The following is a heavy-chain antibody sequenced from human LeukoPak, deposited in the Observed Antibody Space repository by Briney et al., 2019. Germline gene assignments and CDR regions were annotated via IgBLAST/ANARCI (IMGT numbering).Heavy chain of an antibody. D-gene: IGHD3-10*01. CDR1: GYTFTGYY. Sequence: ASVKVSCKASGYTFTGYYMHWVRQAPGQGLEWMGWINPNSGGTNYAQKFQGRVTMTRDTSISTAYMELSRLRSDDTAVYYCARGGWVGYYYYYMDVWGKGTTVTVSS. V-gene: IGHV1-2*02. J-gene: IGHJ6*03. CDR3: ARGGWVGYYYYYMDV. CDR2: INPNSGGT.